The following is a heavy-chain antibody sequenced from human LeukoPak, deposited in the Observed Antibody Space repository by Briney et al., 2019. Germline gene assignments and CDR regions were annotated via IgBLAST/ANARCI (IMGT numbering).Heavy chain of an antibody. CDR3: ARAIWYGSGTTAFDY. D-gene: IGHD3-10*01. Sequence: PSETLSLTCTVSGGSISSYYWSWIRQPAGKGLEWIGRIYNSGSTNYNTNYNPSLTSRVTMSVDTSKNQFSLKLNSVSAADTAVYFCARAIWYGSGTTAFDYWSQGTLVTVSP. V-gene: IGHV4-4*07. J-gene: IGHJ4*02. CDR1: GGSISSYY. CDR2: IYNSGST.